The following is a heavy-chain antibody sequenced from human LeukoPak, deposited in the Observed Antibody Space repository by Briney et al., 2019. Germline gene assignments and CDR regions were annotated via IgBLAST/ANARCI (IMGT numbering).Heavy chain of an antibody. D-gene: IGHD3-10*01. Sequence: GKSLRLSCVASGLSVTTHGMHWVRQAPGKGLEWVAVIWYDGIKKYYADSVKGRFTISRDNAKNSLYLQMNSLRAEDTAVYYCARGEIAGNLFGYFDYWGRGTLVTVSS. V-gene: IGHV3-33*03. CDR3: ARGEIAGNLFGYFDY. CDR1: GLSVTTHG. J-gene: IGHJ4*02. CDR2: IWYDGIKK.